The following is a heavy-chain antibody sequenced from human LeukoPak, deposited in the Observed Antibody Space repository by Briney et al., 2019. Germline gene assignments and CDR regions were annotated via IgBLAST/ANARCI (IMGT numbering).Heavy chain of an antibody. J-gene: IGHJ4*02. Sequence: GASVKVSCKASGYTFTSYGLSWVRQAPGQGLEWMGWISAYNGNTNYAQKLQGRVTMTIDTSTTTAYLELRSLRSDDTAIYYCARQVGTVMALPDYWGQGTLVIVSS. CDR3: ARQVGTVMALPDY. CDR1: GYTFTSYG. CDR2: ISAYNGNT. V-gene: IGHV1-18*01. D-gene: IGHD5-18*01.